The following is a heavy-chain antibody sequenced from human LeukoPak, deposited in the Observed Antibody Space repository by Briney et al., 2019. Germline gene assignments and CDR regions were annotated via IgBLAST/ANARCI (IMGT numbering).Heavy chain of an antibody. D-gene: IGHD3-9*01. CDR1: GYTFSSYG. CDR2: ISGYNANA. Sequence: ASVKVSCKASGYTFSSYGISWVRQAPGQELKWMGWISGYNANAKYAQKLQGRVTMTTDTSTSTVLMELRSLRSDDTAVYYCARDTYDFLTGRYSGSGGDYWGQGTLVTVSS. J-gene: IGHJ4*02. V-gene: IGHV1-18*01. CDR3: ARDTYDFLTGRYSGSGGDY.